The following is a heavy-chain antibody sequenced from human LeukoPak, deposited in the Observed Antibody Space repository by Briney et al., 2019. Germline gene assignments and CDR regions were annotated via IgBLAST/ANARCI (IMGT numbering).Heavy chain of an antibody. J-gene: IGHJ4*02. CDR2: IYPGDSDT. D-gene: IGHD3-10*01. Sequence: GESLQISCKGSGYSFTNYWIGWVRQMPGKGLEWMGVIYPGDSDTRYSLSFQGQVTISADKSISTAYLQWSGLKASDTAIYYCARLLSSGPFNYWGRGTLVTVSS. CDR1: GYSFTNYW. V-gene: IGHV5-51*01. CDR3: ARLLSSGPFNY.